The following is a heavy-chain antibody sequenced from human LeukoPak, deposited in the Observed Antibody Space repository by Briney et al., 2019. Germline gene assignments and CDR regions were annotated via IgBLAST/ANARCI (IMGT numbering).Heavy chain of an antibody. J-gene: IGHJ3*02. V-gene: IGHV1-2*02. CDR3: AGYTVVRGLTLSAFDI. CDR1: GDTITGYY. Sequence: ASVKVSCKASGDTITGYYIHWVRQAPRQGLEWMGCFDPNTGATHYAQKFQGRVTMTRDTSIDTDFLELRSLISDDTALYYCAGYTVVRGLTLSAFDIWGQGTMVTVSS. D-gene: IGHD3-10*01. CDR2: FDPNTGAT.